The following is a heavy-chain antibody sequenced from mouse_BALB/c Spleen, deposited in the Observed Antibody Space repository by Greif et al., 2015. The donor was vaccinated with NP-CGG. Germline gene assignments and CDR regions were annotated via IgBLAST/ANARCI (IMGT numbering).Heavy chain of an antibody. J-gene: IGHJ3*01. V-gene: IGHV1-5*01. CDR3: TRWLTARAMTY. CDR1: GYTFTSYW. CDR2: IYPGNSDT. D-gene: IGHD3-2*01. Sequence: EVQLQQSGTVLARPGASVKMSCKASGYTFTSYWMHWVKQRPGQGLEWIGAIYPGNSDTSYNQKFKGKAKLTAVTSTSTAYMELSSLTNEDSAVYYCTRWLTARAMTYWGQGTLVTVSA.